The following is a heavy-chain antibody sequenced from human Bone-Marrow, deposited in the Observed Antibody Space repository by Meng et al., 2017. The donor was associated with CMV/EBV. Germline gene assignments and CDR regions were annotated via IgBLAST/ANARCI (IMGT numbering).Heavy chain of an antibody. CDR1: GGSVSSGSYY. CDR2: IYYSGST. V-gene: IGHV4-61*01. CDR3: VRDPPGYSYGFGP. Sequence: SETLSLTCTVSGGSVSSGSYYWTWIRQPPGKGLEWIGYIYYSGSTSYNPSLKSRVTISADTSKDQFSLRLNSVSAADTAVYYCVRDPPGYSYGFGPWGQGILVTVSS. D-gene: IGHD5-18*01. J-gene: IGHJ5*02.